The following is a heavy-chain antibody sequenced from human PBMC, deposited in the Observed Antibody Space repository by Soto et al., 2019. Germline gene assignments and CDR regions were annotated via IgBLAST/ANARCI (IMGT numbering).Heavy chain of an antibody. V-gene: IGHV5-51*01. CDR3: ARWVQWLDYYFDY. CDR2: IYPGDSDT. CDR1: GYSFTSYW. Sequence: LGESLKISCKGSGYSFTSYWIGWVRQMTGKGLEWMGIIYPGDSDTRYSPSFQGQVTISADKSISTAYLQWSSLKASDTAMYYCARWVQWLDYYFDYRAQGSPVTVSA. D-gene: IGHD6-19*01. J-gene: IGHJ4*02.